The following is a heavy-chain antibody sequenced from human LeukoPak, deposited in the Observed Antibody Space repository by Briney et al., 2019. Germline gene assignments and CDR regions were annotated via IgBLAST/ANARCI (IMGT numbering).Heavy chain of an antibody. CDR3: ARDSGLGYSGYDLAW. CDR1: GYTFTGYY. Sequence: ASVKVSCKASGYTFTGYYMSWVRQAPGQGLEWMGWINPNSGDTNYAQKFQGRVTMTRDTSTRTAYMELSRLRSDDTAVYYCARDSGLGYSGYDLAWWGQGTLVTVSS. V-gene: IGHV1-2*02. D-gene: IGHD5-12*01. J-gene: IGHJ4*02. CDR2: INPNSGDT.